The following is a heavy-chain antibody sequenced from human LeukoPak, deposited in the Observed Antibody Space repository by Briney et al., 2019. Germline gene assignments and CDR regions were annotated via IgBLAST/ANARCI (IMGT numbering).Heavy chain of an antibody. J-gene: IGHJ4*02. V-gene: IGHV4-59*01. D-gene: IGHD6-19*01. CDR1: GGSISSYY. CDR3: AREGRDSSGWYPFDY. CDR2: IYYSEST. Sequence: SETLSLTCTVSGGSISSYYWNWIRQPPGKGLEWIGYIYYSESTNYNPSLKSRVTISVDTSKNQFSLKLSSVTAADTAVYYCAREGRDSSGWYPFDYWGQGTLVTVSS.